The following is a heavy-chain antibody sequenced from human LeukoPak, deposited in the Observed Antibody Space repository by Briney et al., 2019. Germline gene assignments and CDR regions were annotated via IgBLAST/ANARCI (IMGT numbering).Heavy chain of an antibody. V-gene: IGHV1-2*02. CDR2: INPNSGGT. CDR1: GYTFTGYY. J-gene: IGHJ6*02. CDR3: ARLGYCSGGSCFIGENYYYYGMDV. D-gene: IGHD2-15*01. Sequence: ASVKVSCKASGYTFTGYYMHWVRQAPGQGLEWMGWINPNSGGTNYAQKFQGRVTMTRDTSISTAYMELSRLRSDDTAVYYCARLGYCSGGSCFIGENYYYYGMDVWGQGTTVTVSS.